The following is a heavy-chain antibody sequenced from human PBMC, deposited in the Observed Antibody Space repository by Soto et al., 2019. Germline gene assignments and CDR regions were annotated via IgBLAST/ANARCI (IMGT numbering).Heavy chain of an antibody. CDR2: INPNSGGT. CDR1: GYTFTGYY. J-gene: IGHJ3*02. Sequence: QVQLVQSGAEVKKPGASVKVSCKASGYTFTGYYMPWVRQAPGQGLEWMGWINPNSGGTNYAQKFQGWVTMTRDTSISTAYMELSRLRSDDTAVYYCARAGAAAPTFDAFDIWGQGTMVTVSS. D-gene: IGHD6-13*01. V-gene: IGHV1-2*04. CDR3: ARAGAAAPTFDAFDI.